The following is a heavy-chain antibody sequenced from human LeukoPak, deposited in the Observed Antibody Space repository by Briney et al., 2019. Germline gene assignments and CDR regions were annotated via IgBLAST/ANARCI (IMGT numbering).Heavy chain of an antibody. CDR1: GFTVSSNY. J-gene: IGHJ4*02. CDR3: ARDRTYYYDSSGYYYDY. D-gene: IGHD3-22*01. V-gene: IGHV3-66*01. CDR2: IYSGGST. Sequence: PGGSLRLSCAASGFTVSSNYMSWVRQAPGKGLEWVSVIYSGGSTYYADSVKGRFTVSRDNSKNTLYLQMNSLRAEDTAVYYCARDRTYYYDSSGYYYDYWGQGTLVTVSS.